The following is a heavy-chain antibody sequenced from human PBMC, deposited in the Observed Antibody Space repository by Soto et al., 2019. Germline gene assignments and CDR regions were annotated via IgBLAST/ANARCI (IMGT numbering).Heavy chain of an antibody. D-gene: IGHD2-15*01. J-gene: IGHJ6*01. CDR1: GYTFTSYG. V-gene: IGHV1-18*01. Sequence: ASVKVSCKASGYTFTSYGISWVRQAPGQGLEWMGWISAYNGNTNYAQKLQGRVTMTTDTSTSTAYMELRSLRSDDTAVYYCARLEAGGTPSCYYGKRVWGTGNTGIV. CDR3: ARLEAGGTPSCYYGKRV. CDR2: ISAYNGNT.